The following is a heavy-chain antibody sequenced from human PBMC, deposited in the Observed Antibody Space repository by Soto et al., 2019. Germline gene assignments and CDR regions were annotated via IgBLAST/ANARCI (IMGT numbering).Heavy chain of an antibody. CDR1: GFTFSSYT. D-gene: IGHD3-9*01. J-gene: IGHJ4*02. CDR2: ISSGGNYI. CDR3: ASYDILTAYYFDS. V-gene: IGHV3-21*01. Sequence: GSLRLSCAASGFTFSSYTMNWVRHTPGKGLEWVSSISSGGNYIYYADSVRGRFSISRDNAKNSLYLQMNSLRAEDTAVYYCASYDILTAYYFDSWGQGALVTVSS.